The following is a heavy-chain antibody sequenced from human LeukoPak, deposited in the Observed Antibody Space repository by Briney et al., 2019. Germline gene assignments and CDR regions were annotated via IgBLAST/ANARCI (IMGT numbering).Heavy chain of an antibody. CDR3: AWEQDYYDSSGYYDY. J-gene: IGHJ4*02. CDR1: GYTFTSYA. CDR2: ISVYNGNT. V-gene: IGHV1-18*01. D-gene: IGHD3-22*01. Sequence: ASVKVSCKASGYTFTSYAITWVRQAPGQGPEWMGWISVYNGNTNYAQKFQGRVTMTTDTSTSTAYMELRSLRSDDTAVYYCAWEQDYYDSSGYYDYWGQGTLVTVSS.